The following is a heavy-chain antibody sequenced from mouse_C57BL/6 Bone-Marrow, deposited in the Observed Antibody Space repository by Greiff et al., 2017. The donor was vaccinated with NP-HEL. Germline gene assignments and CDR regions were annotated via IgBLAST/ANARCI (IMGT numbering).Heavy chain of an antibody. CDR1: GFTFSSYT. V-gene: IGHV5-9*01. Sequence: DVMLVESGGGLVKPGGSLKLSCAASGFTFSSYTMSWVRQTPEKRLEWVATISGGGGNTYYPDSVKGRFTISRDNAKNTLYLQMSSLRSEDTALYYCARLPIYYALYYAMDYWGQGTSVTVSS. CDR3: ARLPIYYALYYAMDY. D-gene: IGHD2-1*01. CDR2: ISGGGGNT. J-gene: IGHJ4*01.